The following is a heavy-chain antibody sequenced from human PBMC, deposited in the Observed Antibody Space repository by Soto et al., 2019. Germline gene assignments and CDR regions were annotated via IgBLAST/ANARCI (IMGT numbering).Heavy chain of an antibody. J-gene: IGHJ4*02. CDR1: GFTFSSYW. CDR3: ARIVVVPAALDY. Sequence: EVQLVESGGGLVQPGGSLRLSCAASGFTFSSYWMSWVRQAPGKGLEWVANIKQDGSEKYYVDSVKGRFTISRDNAKKSLYLKMNSLRAEDTAVYYCARIVVVPAALDYWGQGTLVTVSS. V-gene: IGHV3-7*01. D-gene: IGHD2-2*01. CDR2: IKQDGSEK.